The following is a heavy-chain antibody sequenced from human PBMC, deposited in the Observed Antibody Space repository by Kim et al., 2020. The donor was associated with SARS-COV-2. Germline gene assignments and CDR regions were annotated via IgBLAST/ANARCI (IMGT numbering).Heavy chain of an antibody. CDR3: AKEVEGSGCYYEVIWDY. CDR2: ISGDGGST. CDR1: GFIFDDYA. Sequence: GGSLRLSCAASGFIFDDYAMHWVRQAPGKGLEWVSLISGDGGSTYFADSVKDRFTISRDNSKNSLYLQMNSLRTEDTALYYCAKEVEGSGCYYEVIWDYWGQGTLVTVSS. D-gene: IGHD3-10*01. J-gene: IGHJ4*02. V-gene: IGHV3-43*02.